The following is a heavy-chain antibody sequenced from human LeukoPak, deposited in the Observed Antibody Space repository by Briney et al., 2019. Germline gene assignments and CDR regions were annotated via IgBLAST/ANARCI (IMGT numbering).Heavy chain of an antibody. CDR2: IYYSGST. CDR3: ARHYYGSGSYYDRTWFDP. CDR1: GGSISSYY. Sequence: SETLSLTCTVSGGSISSYYWSWIRQPAGKGLEWIGRIYYSGSTYYNPSLKSRVTISVDTSKNQFSLKLSSVTAADTAVYYCARHYYGSGSYYDRTWFDPWGQGTLVTVSS. V-gene: IGHV4-59*05. D-gene: IGHD3-10*01. J-gene: IGHJ5*02.